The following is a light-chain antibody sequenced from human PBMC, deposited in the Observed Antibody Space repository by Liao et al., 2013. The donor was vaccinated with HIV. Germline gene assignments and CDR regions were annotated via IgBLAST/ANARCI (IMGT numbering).Light chain of an antibody. J-gene: IGLJ1*01. CDR2: HDT. V-gene: IGLV3-1*01. CDR1: RLGDKY. Sequence: SYAVTQPPSVSVSPGQTASITCSGDRLGDKYACWYQQKPGQSPVLVIYHDTDRPSGIPERFSGSNSGTTATLAISGAQALDEADYYCQTWDTGTGVFGTGTKVTV. CDR3: QTWDTGTGV.